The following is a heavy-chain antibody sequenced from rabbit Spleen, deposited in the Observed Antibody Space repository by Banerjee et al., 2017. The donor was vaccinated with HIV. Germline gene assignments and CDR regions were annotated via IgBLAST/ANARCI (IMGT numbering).Heavy chain of an antibody. D-gene: IGHD1-1*01. Sequence: KESGGGLVTPGGTLTLTCTVSGFSLSNFAVSWVRQAPGKGLEWIGIIDASGSIYYASWAKGRFTISKTSTTVDLKMTSPTTEDTATYFCARTHTDSSSYSVWGQGTLVTVS. V-gene: IGHV1S69*01. J-gene: IGHJ3*01. CDR3: ARTHTDSSSYSV. CDR2: IDASGSI. CDR1: GFSLSNFA.